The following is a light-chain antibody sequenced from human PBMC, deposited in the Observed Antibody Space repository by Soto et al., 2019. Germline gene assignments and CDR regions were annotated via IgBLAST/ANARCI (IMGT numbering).Light chain of an antibody. J-gene: IGLJ1*01. CDR1: SSDVGDCNY. V-gene: IGLV2-8*01. Sequence: QSVLTQPPSASGPPGQSVTISCTGTSSDVGDCNYVSWYQHNPGKAPKLRIYEVNKRPSGVNDRFSGSKSGNTASLHVSGLQAEDEAEYYCISYEVSNQVCPYVFGTGTKVTVL. CDR3: ISYEVSNQVCPYV. CDR2: EVN.